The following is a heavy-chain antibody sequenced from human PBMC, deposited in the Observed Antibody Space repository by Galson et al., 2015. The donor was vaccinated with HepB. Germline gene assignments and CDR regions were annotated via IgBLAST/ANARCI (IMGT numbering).Heavy chain of an antibody. V-gene: IGHV3-15*01. CDR3: TPSTGRWPNYFDY. D-gene: IGHD1-14*01. J-gene: IGHJ4*02. CDR1: GFTFSNAW. Sequence: SLRLSCAASGFTFSNAWMSWVRQAPGKGLEWVGRIKSKTDGGTTDYAAPVKGRFTISRDDSKNTLYLQMNSLKTEDTAVYYCTPSTGRWPNYFDYWGQGTLVTVSS. CDR2: IKSKTDGGTT.